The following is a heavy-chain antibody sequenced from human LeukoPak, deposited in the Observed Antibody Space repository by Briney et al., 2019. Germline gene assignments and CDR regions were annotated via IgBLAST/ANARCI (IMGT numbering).Heavy chain of an antibody. CDR3: ARHPRGLWYFDL. CDR1: GGSISSYY. J-gene: IGHJ2*01. D-gene: IGHD3-10*01. Sequence: PSETLSLTCTVSGGSISSYYWSWIRQPPGKGLERIGYIYYSGSTYYNPSLKSRVTISVDTSKKQFSLKLRSVTAADTAVYYCARHPRGLWYFDLWGRGTLVTVSS. V-gene: IGHV4-59*08. CDR2: IYYSGST.